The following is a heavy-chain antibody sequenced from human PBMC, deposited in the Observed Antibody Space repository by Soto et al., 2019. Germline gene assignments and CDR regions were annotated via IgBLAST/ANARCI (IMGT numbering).Heavy chain of an antibody. V-gene: IGHV1-69*06. CDR3: ARPRYCSSTRCNSNYGMDV. Sequence: SVTVSCKDSGGTCSSYAISWVRQPPGQGLEWLGGLIPIFGTANYAQKFQGRVTITADKSTSTAYMELSSLRSEDTAVYYCARPRYCSSTRCNSNYGMDVWGQGTTVTVSS. J-gene: IGHJ6*02. CDR1: GGTCSSYA. CDR2: LIPIFGTA. D-gene: IGHD2-2*01.